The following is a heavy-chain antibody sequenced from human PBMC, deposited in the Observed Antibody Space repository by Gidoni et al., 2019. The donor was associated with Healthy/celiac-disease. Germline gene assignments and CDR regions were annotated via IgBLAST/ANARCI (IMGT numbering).Heavy chain of an antibody. D-gene: IGHD1-26*01. CDR3: AKEVDSGRRHSYAYYYYYYGMDV. V-gene: IGHV3-30*18. J-gene: IGHJ6*02. Sequence: QVQLVESGGGVVQPGRSLRLSCAASGFTFRSYGMPWVRQAPGKGLEWVAVISYDGSNKYYADSVKGRFTISRDNSKNTLYLQMNSLRAEDTAVYYCAKEVDSGRRHSYAYYYYYYGMDVWGQGTTVTVSS. CDR2: ISYDGSNK. CDR1: GFTFRSYG.